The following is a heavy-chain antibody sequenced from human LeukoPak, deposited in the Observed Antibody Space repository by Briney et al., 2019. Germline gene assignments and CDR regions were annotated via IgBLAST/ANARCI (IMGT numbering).Heavy chain of an antibody. Sequence: KSSETLSLTCAVYGGSFSGYYWSWIRQPPGKGLEWIGEINHSGSTNYNPSLKSRVTISVDTSKNQFSLKLSSVTAADTAVYYCASLTIFGVAKDYWGQGTLVTVSS. CDR1: GGSFSGYY. J-gene: IGHJ4*02. CDR2: INHSGST. V-gene: IGHV4-34*01. D-gene: IGHD3-3*01. CDR3: ASLTIFGVAKDY.